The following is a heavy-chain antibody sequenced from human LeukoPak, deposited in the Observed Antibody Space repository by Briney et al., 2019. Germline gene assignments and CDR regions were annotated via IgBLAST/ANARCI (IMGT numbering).Heavy chain of an antibody. V-gene: IGHV4-59*01. CDR2: IYYSGST. J-gene: IGHJ5*02. Sequence: SETLSLTCTVSGGSISSYYWSWIRQPPGKGLEWIGYIYYSGSTNYNPPLKSRVTISVDTSKNQFSLKLSSVTAADTAVYYCARQERNWFDPWGQGTLVTVSS. CDR3: ARQERNWFDP. CDR1: GGSISSYY.